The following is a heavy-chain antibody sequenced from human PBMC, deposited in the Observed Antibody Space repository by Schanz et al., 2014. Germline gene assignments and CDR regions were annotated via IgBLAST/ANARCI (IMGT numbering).Heavy chain of an antibody. D-gene: IGHD6-13*01. Sequence: QVQLVQSGAEVKKPGASVKVSCKASGHPFTAYYMHWVRQAPGQGLEWMGRINPNSGGTNYAENFHGRATIPRDTSTSTVYMELSRLTSDDTALYYCARDGHSSIWDSYYFYGLDVWGQGTTVTVSS. CDR1: GHPFTAYY. V-gene: IGHV1-2*06. CDR3: ARDGHSSIWDSYYFYGLDV. CDR2: INPNSGGT. J-gene: IGHJ6*02.